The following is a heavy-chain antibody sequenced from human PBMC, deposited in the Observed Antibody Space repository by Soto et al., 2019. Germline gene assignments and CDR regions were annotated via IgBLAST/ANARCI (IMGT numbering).Heavy chain of an antibody. V-gene: IGHV3-9*01. Sequence: EVQLVESGGGLVQPGRSLRLSCGASGFTFDDYAMHWVRQAPGKGLEWVSGISWNSGSIAYADSVKGRFTISRDNAKNALYLKMNCLTPEDTALYYGAKDFSDIWDYRRDFDYWGQGTLVTVSS. CDR1: GFTFDDYA. CDR2: ISWNSGSI. J-gene: IGHJ4*02. CDR3: AKDFSDIWDYRRDFDY. D-gene: IGHD1-7*01.